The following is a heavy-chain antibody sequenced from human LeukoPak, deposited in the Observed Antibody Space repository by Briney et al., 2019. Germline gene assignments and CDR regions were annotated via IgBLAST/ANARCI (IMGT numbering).Heavy chain of an antibody. CDR1: GGSFSGYY. D-gene: IGHD6-13*01. Sequence: PSETLSLTCAVYGGSFSGYYWSWIRQPPGKGLEWIGEINHSGSTNYNPSLKSRVTISVDTSKNQFSLKLSSVTAADMAVYYCARKPVAAAAIDYWGQGTLVTVSS. CDR2: INHSGST. J-gene: IGHJ4*02. CDR3: ARKPVAAAAIDY. V-gene: IGHV4-34*01.